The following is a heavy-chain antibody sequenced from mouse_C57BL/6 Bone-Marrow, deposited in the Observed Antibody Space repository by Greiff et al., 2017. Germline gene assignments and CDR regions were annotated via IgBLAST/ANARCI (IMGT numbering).Heavy chain of an antibody. Sequence: QVHVKQPGAELVRPGTSVKLSCKASGYTFTSYWMHWVKQRPGQGLEWIGVIDPSDSYTNYNQKFKGKATLTVDTSSSTAYMQLSSLTSEDSAVYYCARSRWLYGYWGQGTTLTVSS. V-gene: IGHV1-59*01. CDR1: GYTFTSYW. D-gene: IGHD2-3*01. J-gene: IGHJ2*01. CDR2: IDPSDSYT. CDR3: ARSRWLYGY.